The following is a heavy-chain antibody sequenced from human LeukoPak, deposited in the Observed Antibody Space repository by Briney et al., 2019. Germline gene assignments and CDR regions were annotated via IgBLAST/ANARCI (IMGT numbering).Heavy chain of an antibody. V-gene: IGHV4-39*01. CDR2: IYYSGST. Sequence: SETLSLTCTVSGGSISSSSYYWGWIRQPPGKGLEWLGSIYYSGSTYYNPSLKSRVTISVDTSKNQFSLKLSSVTAADTAVYYCARSLGITIVPGVIIKVPGMDVWGQGTTVTVSS. CDR1: GGSISSSSYY. J-gene: IGHJ6*02. CDR3: ARSLGITIVPGVIIKVPGMDV. D-gene: IGHD3-10*01.